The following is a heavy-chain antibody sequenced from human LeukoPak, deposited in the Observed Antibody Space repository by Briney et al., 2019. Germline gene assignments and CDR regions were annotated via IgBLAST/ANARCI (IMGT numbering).Heavy chain of an antibody. V-gene: IGHV5-51*01. CDR1: GCPFTSYW. D-gene: IGHD4-17*01. Sequence: GESLQISCKGSGCPFTSYWIGGVRQLPGKGREGMGITYPGDSDTRYSPSFEGQATISADKSTLTAYLQWSSLKASDTAMYYCARQSLNYGDYGEFDYWGQGTLVTVSS. J-gene: IGHJ4*02. CDR2: TYPGDSDT. CDR3: ARQSLNYGDYGEFDY.